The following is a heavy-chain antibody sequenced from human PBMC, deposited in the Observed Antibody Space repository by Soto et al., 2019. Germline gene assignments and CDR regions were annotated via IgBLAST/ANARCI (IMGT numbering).Heavy chain of an antibody. CDR3: ARAYYLGYCSGGSCSFYDAFDI. CDR2: MNPNSGNT. J-gene: IGHJ3*02. V-gene: IGHV1-8*01. Sequence: ASVKVSCKAAGYAFTSYDINLGRQATGQGLEWMGWMNPNSGNTGYAQKFQGRVTMTRNTSISTAYMELSSLRSEDTAVYYCARAYYLGYCSGGSCSFYDAFDIWGQGTMVTVSS. D-gene: IGHD2-15*01. CDR1: GYAFTSYD.